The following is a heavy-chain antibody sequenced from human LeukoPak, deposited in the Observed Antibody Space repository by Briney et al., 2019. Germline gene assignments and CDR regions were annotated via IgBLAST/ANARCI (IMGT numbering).Heavy chain of an antibody. Sequence: PGGSLSLSCAASGLTFSYYAMTWVRHAPGKGLGRVSSITVDSGATSYADSVKGRFTVYRDNSINTLYLQMNSLRAGDTAVYYCAKDPNGDYVGAFDSWGQGTLVTVSS. D-gene: IGHD4-17*01. CDR1: GLTFSYYA. J-gene: IGHJ3*01. V-gene: IGHV3-23*01. CDR2: ITVDSGAT. CDR3: AKDPNGDYVGAFDS.